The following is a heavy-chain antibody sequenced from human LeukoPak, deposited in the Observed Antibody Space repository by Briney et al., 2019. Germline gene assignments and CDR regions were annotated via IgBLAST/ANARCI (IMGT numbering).Heavy chain of an antibody. CDR3: ARARDLSGTVFDY. CDR2: MNPNSGGT. V-gene: IGHV1-2*02. J-gene: IGHJ4*02. CDR1: GYTFTSYD. D-gene: IGHD1-1*01. Sequence: ASVKVSCKASGYTFTSYDINWVRQATGQGLEWMGWMNPNSGGTNYAQKFQGRVTMTRDTSISTAYMELSRLRSDDTAVYYCARARDLSGTVFDYWGQGTLVTVSS.